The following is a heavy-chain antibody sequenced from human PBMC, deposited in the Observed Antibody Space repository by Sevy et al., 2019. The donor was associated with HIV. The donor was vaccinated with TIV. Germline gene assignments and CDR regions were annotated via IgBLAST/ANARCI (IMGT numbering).Heavy chain of an antibody. CDR3: AKLPSTVMFREKGY. Sequence: GGSLRLSCAASGFTFTNYAMNWVRQAPGKGLEWVSGISDSGNTTHYEESVKGRFTISRDNSKNTVCLQMSSLRAEDTAIYYCAKLPSTVMFREKGYWGQGTRVTVSS. D-gene: IGHD3-10*01. CDR1: GFTFTNYA. V-gene: IGHV3-23*01. CDR2: ISDSGNTT. J-gene: IGHJ4*02.